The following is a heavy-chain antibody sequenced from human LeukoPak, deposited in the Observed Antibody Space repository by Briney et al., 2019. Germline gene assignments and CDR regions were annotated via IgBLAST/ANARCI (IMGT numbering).Heavy chain of an antibody. CDR2: IGYTRTNT. V-gene: IGHV3-30*02. CDR3: ARDLTGKYYIAY. Sequence: PGGSLSLFCAASGFNFSSFGMHWARQPPGEGLECVEYIGYTRTNTYYADSVKGRFTISRDNSKNTVHLQMNSLRAADTALYSCARDLTGKYYIAYWGQGTLVTVSS. J-gene: IGHJ4*02. D-gene: IGHD2-8*02. CDR1: GFNFSSFG.